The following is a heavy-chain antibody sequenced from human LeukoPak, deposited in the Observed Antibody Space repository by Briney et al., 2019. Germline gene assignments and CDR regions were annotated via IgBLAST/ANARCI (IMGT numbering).Heavy chain of an antibody. CDR2: IYSGGNT. CDR1: GLTISSNY. D-gene: IGHD1-26*01. CDR3: ARSWDARLNFDY. J-gene: IGHJ4*02. Sequence: GGSLRLSCAASGLTISSNYMNWVRQAPGKGPEWVSVIYSGGNTYYADSVKGRFTISRDNSKNTLYLQMNSLRDEDTAIYYCARSWDARLNFDYWGQGTLVTVSS. V-gene: IGHV3-66*02.